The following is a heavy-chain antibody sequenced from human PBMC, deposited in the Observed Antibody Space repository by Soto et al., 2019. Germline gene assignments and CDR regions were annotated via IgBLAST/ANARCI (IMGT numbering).Heavy chain of an antibody. D-gene: IGHD3-3*01. J-gene: IGHJ4*02. V-gene: IGHV3-23*01. CDR1: GFTFSTYA. CDR3: AKDRRPTSGQSFSFDS. CDR2: ILPDETG. Sequence: DVNLLQSGGGSAQPGGSLRLSCATSGFTFSTYAMTWVRQVPGRGLQWVSTILPDETGFYTVSVKGRFTISRVHYRGIVYLQMNDLWVEDAAIYYCAKDRRPTSGQSFSFDSWGQGSRLTVSS.